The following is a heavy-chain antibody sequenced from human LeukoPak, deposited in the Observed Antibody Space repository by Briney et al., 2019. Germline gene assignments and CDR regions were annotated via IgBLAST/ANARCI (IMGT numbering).Heavy chain of an antibody. Sequence: GGSLRLSCAASGFIFGNYAMSWVRQAPGKGLEWVSGIGVSGGSTWYADSVKGRFTISRDNSNNTLYLQMNSLRADDTAVYYCAKDSLITFGGVIDQWGQGTLVTVSS. D-gene: IGHD3-16*01. CDR3: AKDSLITFGGVIDQ. J-gene: IGHJ5*02. CDR1: GFIFGNYA. V-gene: IGHV3-23*01. CDR2: IGVSGGST.